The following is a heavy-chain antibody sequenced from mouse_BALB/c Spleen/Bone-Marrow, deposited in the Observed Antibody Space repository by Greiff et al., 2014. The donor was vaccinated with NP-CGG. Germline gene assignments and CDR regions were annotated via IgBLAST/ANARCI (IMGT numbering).Heavy chain of an antibody. CDR2: IYPESGDA. Sequence: QVQLQQSGAELARPGASVKLSCKASDYTFTDYYINWVKQRTGQGLEWIGEIYPESGDAFYNENFKGKATLTADTSSSTAYMQLSSLTSDDSAFYFCAKGSFDYWGQGTTLTVSS. J-gene: IGHJ2*01. D-gene: IGHD1-1*01. CDR3: AKGSFDY. CDR1: DYTFTDYY. V-gene: IGHV1-77*01.